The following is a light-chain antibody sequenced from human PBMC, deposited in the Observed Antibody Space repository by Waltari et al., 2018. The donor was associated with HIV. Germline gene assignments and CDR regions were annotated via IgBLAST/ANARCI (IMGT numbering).Light chain of an antibody. CDR2: LGS. Sequence: DIEVTQSPVFLTVSPGEPASISCRSGQSLVHSYGYNYLDWYVQKPGQSPRLLFYLGSNRASGVPDRFSASGSGTHFTLDISRVEAEDVGVYYCMQALQTWTFGQGTKVEIK. CDR1: QSLVHSYGYNY. V-gene: IGKV2-28*01. CDR3: MQALQTWT. J-gene: IGKJ1*01.